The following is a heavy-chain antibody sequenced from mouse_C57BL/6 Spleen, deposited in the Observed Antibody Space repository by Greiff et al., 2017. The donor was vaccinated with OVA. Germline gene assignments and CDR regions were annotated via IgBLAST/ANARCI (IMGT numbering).Heavy chain of an antibody. J-gene: IGHJ4*01. V-gene: IGHV1-81*01. CDR1: GYTFTSYG. Sequence: LQESGAELARPGASVKLSCKASGYTFTSYGISWVKQRTGQGLEWIGEIYPRSGNTYYNEKFKGKATLTADKSSSTAYMELSSLTSEDSAVYFCARKENYYAMDYWGQGTSVTVSS. CDR2: IYPRSGNT. CDR3: ARKENYYAMDY.